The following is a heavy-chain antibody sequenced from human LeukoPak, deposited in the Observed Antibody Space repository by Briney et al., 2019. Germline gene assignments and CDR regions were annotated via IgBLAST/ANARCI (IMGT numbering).Heavy chain of an antibody. J-gene: IGHJ4*02. CDR3: ARVGPTSRAFDY. CDR1: GGSISSYY. D-gene: IGHD1-26*01. V-gene: IGHV4-59*01. Sequence: SGTLSLTCTVSGGSISSYYWTWIRQPPGKGLEWIGYIYYRGSTYYTPSLKSRVTISVDTSENHFSLNLSSVTAADTAVYYCARVGPTSRAFDYWGQGTLVTVSS. CDR2: IYYRGST.